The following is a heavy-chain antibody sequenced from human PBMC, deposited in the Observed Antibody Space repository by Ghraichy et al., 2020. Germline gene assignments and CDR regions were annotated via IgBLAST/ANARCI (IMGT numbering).Heavy chain of an antibody. Sequence: GGSLRLSCAASGFTFSSYSMNWVRQAPGKGLEWVSSISSSSSYIYYADSVKGRFTISRDNAKNSLYLQMNSLRAEDTAVYYCASLYSNQYYYYYYGMDVWGQGTTVTVSS. CDR3: ASLYSNQYYYYYYGMDV. CDR1: GFTFSSYS. CDR2: ISSSSSYI. J-gene: IGHJ6*02. D-gene: IGHD4-11*01. V-gene: IGHV3-21*01.